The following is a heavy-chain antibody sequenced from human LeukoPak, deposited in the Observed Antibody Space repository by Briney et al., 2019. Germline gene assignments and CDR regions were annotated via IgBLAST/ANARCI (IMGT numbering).Heavy chain of an antibody. CDR1: GGSFSGYY. CDR3: ARVAVAAAGVFDY. CDR2: INHSGST. D-gene: IGHD6-13*01. Sequence: SETLSLTCAVYGGSFSGYYWSWVRQPPGKGLEWIGEINHSGSTNYNPSLKSRVTISVDTSKNQFSLKLSSVTAADTAVYYCARVAVAAAGVFDYWGQGTLVTVSS. J-gene: IGHJ4*02. V-gene: IGHV4-34*01.